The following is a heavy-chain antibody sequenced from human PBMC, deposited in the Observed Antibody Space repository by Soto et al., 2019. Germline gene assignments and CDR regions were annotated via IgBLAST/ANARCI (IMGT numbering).Heavy chain of an antibody. D-gene: IGHD3-22*01. CDR3: ARGSLYYYDSRDYVYDY. CDR2: IYPSGST. J-gene: IGHJ4*02. CDR1: GGSISSSNW. V-gene: IGHV4-4*02. Sequence: PSETLSLTCAVSGGSISSSNWWGWVRQPPGKRLKQICHIYPSGSTADTPSLKSRVTRSVDKSKPQFSLNLTTVTAADTAVYYCARGSLYYYDSRDYVYDYWGQGTLVTVSS.